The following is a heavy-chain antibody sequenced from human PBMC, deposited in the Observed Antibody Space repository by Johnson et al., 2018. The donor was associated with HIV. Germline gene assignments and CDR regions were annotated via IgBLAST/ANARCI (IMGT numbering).Heavy chain of an antibody. D-gene: IGHD3-9*01. CDR3: AKVGDYDILPLGDAFDI. Sequence: VLLLESGGGVVQPGRSLRLSCAASGFTFSSYAMHWVRQAPGKGLEWVAVVSYDGNKKYYADSVKGRFTISRDNSKNTLYLQMNSLRAEDTAVYYCAKVGDYDILPLGDAFDIWGQGTMVTVSS. J-gene: IGHJ3*02. V-gene: IGHV3-30*14. CDR2: VSYDGNKK. CDR1: GFTFSSYA.